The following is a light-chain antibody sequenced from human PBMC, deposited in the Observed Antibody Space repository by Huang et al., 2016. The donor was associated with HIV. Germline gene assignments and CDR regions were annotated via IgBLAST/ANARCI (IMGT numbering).Light chain of an antibody. V-gene: IGKV4-1*01. J-gene: IGKJ3*01. CDR2: CAS. Sequence: IVMNQSPDSLAVSLGERATINCKSSHSLLSTSNGQNYLAWYQQKLGQPPKLLIYCASTRARGVPARFSGSGSGPDFSLTIANLQAEDVAVYFCQQYYTTPRTFGPGTKVEIK. CDR3: QQYYTTPRT. CDR1: HSLLSTSNGQNY.